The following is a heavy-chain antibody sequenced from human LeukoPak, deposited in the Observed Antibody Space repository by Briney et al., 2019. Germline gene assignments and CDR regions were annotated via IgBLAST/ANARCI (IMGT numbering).Heavy chain of an antibody. D-gene: IGHD2-21*02. V-gene: IGHV4-30-2*01. Sequence: TSETLSLTCAVSGGSISSGGYSWSWIRQPPGKGLEWIGYIYHSGSTYYNPSLKSRVTISVDRSKNQFSLKLSSVTAADTAVYYCARQPYVVVTATHYGMDVWGQGTTVTVSS. CDR1: GGSISSGGYS. CDR2: IYHSGST. J-gene: IGHJ6*02. CDR3: ARQPYVVVTATHYGMDV.